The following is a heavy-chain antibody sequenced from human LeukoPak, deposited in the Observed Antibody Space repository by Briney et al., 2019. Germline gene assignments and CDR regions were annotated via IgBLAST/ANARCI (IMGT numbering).Heavy chain of an antibody. D-gene: IGHD6-6*01. CDR2: IYTSGST. J-gene: IGHJ6*03. CDR3: ARVSRIIYYYYMDV. Sequence: SETLSLTCTVSGGSISSYYWSWVRQPAGKGLEWIGRIYTSGSTNYNPSLKSRVTMSVDTSKNQFSLKLSSVTAADTAVYYCARVSRIIYYYYMDVWGKGTTVTVSS. CDR1: GGSISSYY. V-gene: IGHV4-4*07.